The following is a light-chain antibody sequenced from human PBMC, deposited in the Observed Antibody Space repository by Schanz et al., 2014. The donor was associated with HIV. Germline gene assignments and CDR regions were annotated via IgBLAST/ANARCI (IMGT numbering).Light chain of an antibody. CDR3: NSYSHSNTYV. Sequence: SALTQPASVSGSPGQSITISCTGTSSNIGTYDLVSWYQQHPGKAPKVIIYEDYKRPSGVSNRFSGSKSGNTASLTISGLQPEDEADYYCNSYSHSNTYVFGSGTKLTVL. V-gene: IGLV2-14*02. J-gene: IGLJ1*01. CDR2: EDY. CDR1: SSNIGTYDL.